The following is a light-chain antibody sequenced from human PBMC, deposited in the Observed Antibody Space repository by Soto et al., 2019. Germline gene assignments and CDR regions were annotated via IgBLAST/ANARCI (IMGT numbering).Light chain of an antibody. CDR1: QSVSSN. CDR3: QQYNKWPRT. Sequence: EIVMTQSPVTLSVSPGERATLSCRASQSVSSNLAWYQQKPGQAPRLLIYGASTRATGIPAWFSGSGSGTEFTLTISSLQSEDFAVYYCQQYNKWPRTFGQGTKVEIK. CDR2: GAS. J-gene: IGKJ1*01. V-gene: IGKV3-15*01.